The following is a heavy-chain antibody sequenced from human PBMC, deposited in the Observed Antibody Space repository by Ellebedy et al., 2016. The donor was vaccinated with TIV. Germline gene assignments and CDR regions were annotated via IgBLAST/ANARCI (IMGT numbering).Heavy chain of an antibody. CDR3: ATDPLDY. V-gene: IGHV1-2*02. Sequence: ASVKVSXXTSGYTFSDYFVHWVRQAPGDGLEWVGWINPKTGGTNYAQIFKGRVTLTRDTSINTAYMQLDGLTSDDTALYYCATDPLDYWGQGTLVNVSS. CDR1: GYTFSDYF. J-gene: IGHJ4*02. CDR2: INPKTGGT.